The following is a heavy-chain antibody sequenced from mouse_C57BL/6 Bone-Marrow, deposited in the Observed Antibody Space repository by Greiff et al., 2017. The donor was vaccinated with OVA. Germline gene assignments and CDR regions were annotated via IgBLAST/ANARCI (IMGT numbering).Heavy chain of an antibody. CDR1: GFSLTSYG. Sequence: VKLVESGPGLVQPSQSLSITCTVSGFSLTSYGVHWVRQSPGKGLEWLGVIWSGGSTDYNAAFISRLSISKDNSKSQVFCKMNSLQADDTAIYYCARKDGYYLDYWGQGTTLTVSS. J-gene: IGHJ2*01. CDR3: ARKDGYYLDY. V-gene: IGHV2-2*01. D-gene: IGHD2-3*01. CDR2: IWSGGST.